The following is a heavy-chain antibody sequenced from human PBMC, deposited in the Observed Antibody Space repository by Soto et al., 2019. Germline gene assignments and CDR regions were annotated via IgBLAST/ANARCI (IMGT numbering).Heavy chain of an antibody. CDR3: AGVGITIFGVVVFGC. J-gene: IGHJ4*02. CDR2: IYYSGST. D-gene: IGHD3-3*01. Sequence: SETLSLTCTVSGGSISSYYWSWIRQPPGKGLEWIGYIYYSGSTNYNPSLKSRVTISVDTSKNQFSLKLSSVTAADTAVYYCAGVGITIFGVVVFGCWGQGTLGIVSS. V-gene: IGHV4-59*01. CDR1: GGSISSYY.